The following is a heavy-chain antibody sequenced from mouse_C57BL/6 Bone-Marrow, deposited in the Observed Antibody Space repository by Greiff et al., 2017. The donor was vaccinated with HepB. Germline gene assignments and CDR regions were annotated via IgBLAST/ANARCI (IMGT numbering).Heavy chain of an antibody. D-gene: IGHD2-3*01. CDR2: ISDGGSYT. CDR1: GFTFSSYA. Sequence: EVMLVESGGSLVKPGGSLKLSCAASGFTFSSYAMSWVRQTPEKRLEWVATISDGGSYTYYPDNVKGRFTISRDNAKNNLYLQMSHLKSEDTAMYYCARDLGDGYFDYWGQGTTLTVSS. V-gene: IGHV5-4*01. J-gene: IGHJ2*01. CDR3: ARDLGDGYFDY.